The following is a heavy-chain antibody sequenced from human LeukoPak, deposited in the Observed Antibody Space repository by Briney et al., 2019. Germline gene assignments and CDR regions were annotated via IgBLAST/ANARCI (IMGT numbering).Heavy chain of an antibody. Sequence: PSETLSLTCAVYIDSFTNYYWNWIRQTPGKGLEWIGEVNDSGGTNINPSLRSRVILSVDTSKNQFSLKLISVTAADTAVYYCARGQGATGPQVGKNWFDPWGQGTRVIVSS. CDR2: VNDSGGT. D-gene: IGHD1-26*01. CDR1: IDSFTNYY. V-gene: IGHV4-34*01. CDR3: ARGQGATGPQVGKNWFDP. J-gene: IGHJ5*02.